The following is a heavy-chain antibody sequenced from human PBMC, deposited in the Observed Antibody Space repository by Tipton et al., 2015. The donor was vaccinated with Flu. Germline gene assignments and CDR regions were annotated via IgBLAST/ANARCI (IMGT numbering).Heavy chain of an antibody. J-gene: IGHJ4*02. CDR2: ISNSGSS. Sequence: TLSLTCSLSGGSISDYYYTWIRQPPGKGLEWIAYISNSGSSNYNPSLKSRITVSVDTSKNQFSLILSSVTAADTAVYYCARSSRGWYRAMFDWGQGTLVTVST. V-gene: IGHV4-59*01. CDR1: GGSISDYY. CDR3: ARSSRGWYRAMFD. D-gene: IGHD6-19*01.